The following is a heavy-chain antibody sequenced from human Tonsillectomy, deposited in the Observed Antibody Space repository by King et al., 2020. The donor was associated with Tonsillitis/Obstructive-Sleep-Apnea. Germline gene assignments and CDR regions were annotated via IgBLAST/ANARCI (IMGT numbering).Heavy chain of an antibody. J-gene: IGHJ5*02. Sequence: VQLVESGGGVVQPGRSLRLSCAASGFTFSTYGMHWVRQAPGKGLEWVAVISSDGEGKYYGDSVKGRFTISRDNSKNTLYLQMNSLRAEDTAVYYFAKETHSSVFGTFFHAWGQGTLVTVSS. CDR1: GFTFSTYG. D-gene: IGHD6-19*01. V-gene: IGHV3-30*18. CDR2: ISSDGEGK. CDR3: AKETHSSVFGTFFHA.